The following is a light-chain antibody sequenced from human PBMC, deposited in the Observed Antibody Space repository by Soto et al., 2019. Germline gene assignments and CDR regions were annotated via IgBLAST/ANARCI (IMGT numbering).Light chain of an antibody. Sequence: EIVLTQSPATLSLSPGERATLSCRASQSVSKYLAWYQQKPGQAPRLLIYGASTRATGVPARFSGSGSGTDFTLTINSLQSEDFAVYYCQHYANWPLTFGGGTKVESK. CDR3: QHYANWPLT. CDR2: GAS. V-gene: IGKV3-15*01. CDR1: QSVSKY. J-gene: IGKJ4*01.